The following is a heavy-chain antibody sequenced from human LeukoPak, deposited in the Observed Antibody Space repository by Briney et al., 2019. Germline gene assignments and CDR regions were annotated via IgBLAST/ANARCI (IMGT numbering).Heavy chain of an antibody. CDR3: ARSPPMVVVVPAAMDV. CDR1: GGSISSYY. J-gene: IGHJ6*03. CDR2: IYYSGST. Sequence: PSETLSLTCTVSGGSISSYYWSWIRQPPGKGLEWIGYIYYSGSTNYNPSLKSRVTISVDTSKNQFSLKLSSVTAADTAVYYGARSPPMVVVVPAAMDVWGKGTTVTVSS. V-gene: IGHV4-59*01. D-gene: IGHD2-2*01.